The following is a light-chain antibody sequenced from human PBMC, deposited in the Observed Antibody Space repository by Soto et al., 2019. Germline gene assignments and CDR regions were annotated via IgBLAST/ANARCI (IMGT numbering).Light chain of an antibody. J-gene: IGLJ1*01. CDR2: EVS. Sequence: QSVLTQPPSASGSPGQSVTISCTGTSSDVGGYNSVSWYQHHPGKAPKLMIYEVSNRPSGVSNRFSGSKSGYTASLTISGLQAEDEADYYCNSQRSSGTRVFGTGTKVTVL. CDR3: NSQRSSGTRV. V-gene: IGLV2-14*01. CDR1: SSDVGGYNS.